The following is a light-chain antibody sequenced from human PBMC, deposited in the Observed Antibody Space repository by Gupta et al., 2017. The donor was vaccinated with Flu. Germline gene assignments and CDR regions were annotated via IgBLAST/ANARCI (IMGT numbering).Light chain of an antibody. CDR3: QQYSTSSRT. CDR2: QAS. V-gene: IGKV1-5*03. CDR1: RSRSSW. J-gene: IGKJ1*01. Sequence: PSTLSASVDSRVPITCRASRSRSSWLAWYQQKAGKAPKLLIYQASDLASGVPARFSGSGSETKFTLTISSLQSDDFATYYCQQYSTSSRTFGQGTKV.